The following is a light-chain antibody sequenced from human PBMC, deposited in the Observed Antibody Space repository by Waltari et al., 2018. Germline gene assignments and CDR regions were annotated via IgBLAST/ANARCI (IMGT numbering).Light chain of an antibody. V-gene: IGLV1-44*01. CDR2: GTN. J-gene: IGLJ3*02. Sequence: QSVLTQPPSASGTPGQRVTISCSVSRSNIGVEVVHWNQVLPGTAPRLLIHGTNQRPSGVPERFSGSKSGTSASLAISGLQSEDEADYYCATWDYSLDGQVFGGGTKLTVL. CDR1: RSNIGVEV. CDR3: ATWDYSLDGQV.